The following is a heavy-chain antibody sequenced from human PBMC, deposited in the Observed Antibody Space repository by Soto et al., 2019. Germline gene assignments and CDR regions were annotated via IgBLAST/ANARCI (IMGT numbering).Heavy chain of an antibody. D-gene: IGHD3-22*01. V-gene: IGHV4-59*08. J-gene: IGHJ5*01. Sequence: PSETLSLTXTVSGGSISSYYWSWIRQPPGKGLEWIGYIYYTGTTTYNPSIKSRVTISVDSSKNQFSLNLTSVSAADTAVYYCARLGGFYQSLDSWGQGTLVTVSS. CDR3: ARLGGFYQSLDS. CDR1: GGSISSYY. CDR2: IYYTGTT.